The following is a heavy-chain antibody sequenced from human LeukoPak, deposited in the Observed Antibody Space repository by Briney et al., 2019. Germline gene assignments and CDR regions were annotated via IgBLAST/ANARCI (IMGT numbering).Heavy chain of an antibody. J-gene: IGHJ4*02. D-gene: IGHD2-15*01. CDR2: ISAYNGNT. CDR3: ARVVAARGGDY. CDR1: GYTFTSYG. V-gene: IGHV1-18*01. Sequence: ASVKVSCKASGYTFTSYGISWVRQAPGQGLEWMGWISAYNGNTNYAQKFQGRVTMTRDMSTSTVYMELSSLRSEDTAVYYCARVVAARGGDYWGQGTLVTVSS.